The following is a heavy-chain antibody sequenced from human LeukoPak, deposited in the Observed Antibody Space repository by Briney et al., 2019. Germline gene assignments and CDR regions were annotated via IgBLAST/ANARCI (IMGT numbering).Heavy chain of an antibody. J-gene: IGHJ6*03. CDR1: GGSISSYH. CDR3: ARLNLSSSYYYYYMDI. V-gene: IGHV4-4*09. CDR2: IYTSGST. D-gene: IGHD1-14*01. Sequence: PSETLSLTCTVSGGSISSYHWSWIRQPPGKGLEWIGYIYTSGSTNYNPSLKSRVTISVDTSKNQFSLKLSSVTAADTAVYYCARLNLSSSYYYYYMDIWGKGTTVTVSS.